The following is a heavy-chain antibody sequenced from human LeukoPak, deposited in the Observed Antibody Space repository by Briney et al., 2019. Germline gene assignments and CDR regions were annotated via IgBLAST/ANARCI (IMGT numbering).Heavy chain of an antibody. Sequence: ASVKVSCKASGYTFTGYYMHWVRQAPGQGLEWRGWINPNSGGTNYAQKFEGWVTMTRDTSISTAYMELSRLRSDDTAMYYCARTYCGGDCYSNWFDPWGQGTLVTVSS. J-gene: IGHJ5*02. CDR3: ARTYCGGDCYSNWFDP. V-gene: IGHV1-2*04. CDR1: GYTFTGYY. D-gene: IGHD2-21*02. CDR2: INPNSGGT.